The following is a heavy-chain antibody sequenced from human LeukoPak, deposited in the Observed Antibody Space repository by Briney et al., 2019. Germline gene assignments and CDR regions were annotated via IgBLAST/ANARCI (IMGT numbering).Heavy chain of an antibody. D-gene: IGHD1-26*01. V-gene: IGHV3-53*01. J-gene: IGHJ4*02. Sequence: GGSLRLSCTASGFTVSDNFMSWVRQALGKGLEWVSVLYTAGDTFYADSVKGRFTISRDNSKNTLYLQMNSLRAEDTAVYYCARGRNTGSYPPDYWGQGTLVTVSS. CDR3: ARGRNTGSYPPDY. CDR2: LYTAGDT. CDR1: GFTVSDNF.